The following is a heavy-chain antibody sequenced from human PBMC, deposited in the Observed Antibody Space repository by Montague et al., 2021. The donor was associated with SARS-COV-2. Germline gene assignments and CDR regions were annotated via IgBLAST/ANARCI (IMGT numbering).Heavy chain of an antibody. V-gene: IGHV3-7*01. J-gene: IGHJ6*02. Sequence: SLRLSCAASGFAFGNFWMSWIRQAPGKGLEWVANIKQDAGEKYYGESVQGRFTISRDNAKKSLYLQMNSLRVEDAAVYYCATAGSGSYYYYKYGMDVWGQGTTVTGS. CDR1: GFAFGNFW. CDR2: IKQDAGEK. CDR3: ATAGSGSYYYYKYGMDV. D-gene: IGHD3-10*01.